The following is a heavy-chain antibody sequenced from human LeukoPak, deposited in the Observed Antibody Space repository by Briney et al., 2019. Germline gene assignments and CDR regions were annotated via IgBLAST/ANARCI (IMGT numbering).Heavy chain of an antibody. V-gene: IGHV3-30*02. CDR3: AKDLKVRGFDY. D-gene: IGHD3-10*01. Sequence: PGGSLRLSCAASGFTFSSYGMHWVRQAPGKGLDWVAFIHHDGSNKYYADSVRGRFTISRDNSKNTLYLQMNSLRAEDTAVYYCAKDLKVRGFDYWGQGTLVTVSS. CDR2: IHHDGSNK. CDR1: GFTFSSYG. J-gene: IGHJ4*02.